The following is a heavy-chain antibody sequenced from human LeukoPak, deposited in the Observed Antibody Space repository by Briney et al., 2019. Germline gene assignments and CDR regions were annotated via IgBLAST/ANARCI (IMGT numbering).Heavy chain of an antibody. CDR2: IIPILGIA. CDR1: GGTFSSYA. CDR3: ARRSSSSYYYYYYYMDV. V-gene: IGHV1-69*04. J-gene: IGHJ6*03. D-gene: IGHD6-6*01. Sequence: GSSVKVSCKASGGTFSSYAISWVRQAPGQGLEWMGRIIPILGIANYAQKFQGRVTITADESTSTAYMELSSLRSEDTAVYYCARRSSSSYYYYYYYMDVWGKGTTVTVSS.